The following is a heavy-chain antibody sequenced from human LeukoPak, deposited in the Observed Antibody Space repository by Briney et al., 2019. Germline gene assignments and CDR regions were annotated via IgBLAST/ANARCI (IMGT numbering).Heavy chain of an antibody. V-gene: IGHV1-18*01. CDR3: AAHYYDSLETL. CDR2: ISAYNGNT. CDR1: GYTFTSYG. J-gene: IGHJ4*02. D-gene: IGHD3-22*01. Sequence: WASVTVSCKASGYTFTSYGISWVRQAPGQGLEWMGWISAYNGNTNYAQKLQGRVTMTTDTSTSTAYMELRSLRSDDTAVYYCAAHYYDSLETLWGQGTLVTVSS.